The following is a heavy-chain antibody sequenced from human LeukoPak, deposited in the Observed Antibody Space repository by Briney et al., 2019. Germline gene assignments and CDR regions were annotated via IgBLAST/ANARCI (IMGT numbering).Heavy chain of an antibody. CDR1: GDSVSSNSAA. CDR2: TYYRSKWYN. V-gene: IGHV6-1*01. D-gene: IGHD1-7*01. Sequence: SQTLSLTCAISGDSVSSNSAAWNWIRQSPSRGFEWLGRTYYRSKWYNDYAVSVKSRITISPDTSKNQFSLQLKSVTPEDTAVYYCARDIGELRYYYFYYGMDVWGQGTTVTVSS. CDR3: ARDIGELRYYYFYYGMDV. J-gene: IGHJ6*02.